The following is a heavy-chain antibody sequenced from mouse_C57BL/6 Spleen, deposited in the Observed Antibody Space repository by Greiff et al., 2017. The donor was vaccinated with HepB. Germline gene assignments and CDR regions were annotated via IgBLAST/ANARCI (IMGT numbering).Heavy chain of an antibody. CDR3: ARAITTVVDY. CDR2: INPGSGGT. V-gene: IGHV1-54*01. D-gene: IGHD1-1*01. Sequence: QVQLKESGAELVRPGTSVKVSCKASGYAFTNYLIEWVKQRPGQGLEWIGVINPGSGGTTYNEKFKGKATLTADKSSSTAYMQLSSLTSEDSAVYFCARAITTVVDYWGQGTTLTVSA. J-gene: IGHJ2*01. CDR1: GYAFTNYL.